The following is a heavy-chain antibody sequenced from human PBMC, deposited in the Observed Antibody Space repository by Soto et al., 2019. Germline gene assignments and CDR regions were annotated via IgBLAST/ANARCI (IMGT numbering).Heavy chain of an antibody. V-gene: IGHV1-69*13. CDR1: GGAFSSYA. CDR2: IIPIFGTA. CDR3: ARRAVAGTLRSNWFDP. D-gene: IGHD6-19*01. Sequence: SVKVSCKASGGAFSSYAISWVRQAPGQGLEWMGGIIPIFGTANYAQKFQGRVTITADESTSTAYLQWSSLKASDTAMYYCARRAVAGTLRSNWFDPWGQGTLVTVSS. J-gene: IGHJ5*02.